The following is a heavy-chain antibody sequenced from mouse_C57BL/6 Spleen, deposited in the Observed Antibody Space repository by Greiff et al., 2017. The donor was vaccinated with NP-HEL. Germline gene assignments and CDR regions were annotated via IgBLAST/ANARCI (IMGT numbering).Heavy chain of an antibody. Sequence: QVQLKESGAELVRPGASVTLSCKASGYTFTDYEMHWVKQTPVHGLEWIGAIDPETGGTAYNQKFKGKAILTADKSSSTAYMELRSLTSEDSAVYYCTIYPMDYWGQGTSVTVSS. CDR1: GYTFTDYE. V-gene: IGHV1-15*01. CDR2: IDPETGGT. CDR3: TIYPMDY. J-gene: IGHJ4*01.